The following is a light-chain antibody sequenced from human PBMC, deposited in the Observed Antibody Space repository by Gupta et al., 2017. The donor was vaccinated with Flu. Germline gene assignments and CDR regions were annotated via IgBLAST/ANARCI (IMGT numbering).Light chain of an antibody. CDR1: QSIGVD. CDR3: QQFNNWPFT. J-gene: IGKJ5*01. CDR2: DAS. V-gene: IGKV3D-15*03. Sequence: EVVMTQSPLILSVSPGEGVTLSCRASQSIGVDLAWYQQKHGQPPRPLIYDASFRASGVPIRFSAGGSETEFTLTINILQPEDFAVYFCQQFNNWPFTFGQETRLDIK.